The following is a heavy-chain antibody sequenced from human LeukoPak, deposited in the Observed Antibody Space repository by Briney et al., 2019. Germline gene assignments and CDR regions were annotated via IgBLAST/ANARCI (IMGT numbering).Heavy chain of an antibody. CDR2: IYYSGRT. D-gene: IGHD1-26*01. V-gene: IGHV4-39*01. Sequence: SETLSLTCTVSGGSISSSSYYWGLIRQPPGKGLEWIGTIYYSGRTFYNPCLKSRVTISVDTSKNQFSLKLTSVTAADTAVYYCARHRRGSYYDPLDYWGQGSLVTVSS. J-gene: IGHJ4*02. CDR3: ARHRRGSYYDPLDY. CDR1: GGSISSSSYY.